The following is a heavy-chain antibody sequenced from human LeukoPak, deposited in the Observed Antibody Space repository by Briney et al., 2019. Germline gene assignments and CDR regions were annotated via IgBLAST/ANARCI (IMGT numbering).Heavy chain of an antibody. CDR2: IYYSGSA. Sequence: SETLSLTCTVSGGSFSRYYWSWIRQPPGKGLEWIGYIYYSGSANYNPSLKSRVTISLDTSKNQFSLKLTSVTDADTAVYYCARNSESYSWVYYFDYWGQGTLVIVSS. CDR1: GGSFSRYY. D-gene: IGHD1-26*01. V-gene: IGHV4-59*01. J-gene: IGHJ4*02. CDR3: ARNSESYSWVYYFDY.